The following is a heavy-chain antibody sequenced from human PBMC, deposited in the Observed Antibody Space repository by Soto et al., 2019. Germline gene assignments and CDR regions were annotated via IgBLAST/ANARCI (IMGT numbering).Heavy chain of an antibody. CDR2: IIPILGTA. D-gene: IGHD3-22*01. J-gene: IGHJ6*02. V-gene: IGHV1-69*13. CDR3: ARPYDSSDYYGGGMDV. Sequence: SVKVSCKASGCTFNNNAISCVRQAPGQGLEWMGGIIPILGTANYAQKFQGRVTITADESTSTGYMELSSLRSEDTAVYYCARPYDSSDYYGGGMDVWGQGTTVTVSS. CDR1: GCTFNNNA.